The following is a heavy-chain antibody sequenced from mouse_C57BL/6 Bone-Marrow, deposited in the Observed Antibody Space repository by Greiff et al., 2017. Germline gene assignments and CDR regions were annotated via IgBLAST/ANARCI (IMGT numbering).Heavy chain of an antibody. CDR3: ASRRWFDY. J-gene: IGHJ2*01. V-gene: IGHV5-17*01. CDR1: GFTFSDYG. Sequence: VQLQQSGGGLVKPGGSLKLSCAASGFTFSDYGMHWVRQAPEKGLEWVAYISSGTCTIYYADTLKGRFTISRDNAENTLFLQMTSLRSEDTAMYYCASRRWFDYWGQGTTLTVSS. CDR2: ISSGTCTI. D-gene: IGHD1-1*02.